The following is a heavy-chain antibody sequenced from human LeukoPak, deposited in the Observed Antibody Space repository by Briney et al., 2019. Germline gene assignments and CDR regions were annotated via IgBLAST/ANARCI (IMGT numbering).Heavy chain of an antibody. D-gene: IGHD1-26*01. V-gene: IGHV4-61*08. CDR1: GGSISSGDYY. CDR3: ARGGRWELSLNY. J-gene: IGHJ4*02. CDR2: IYYSGST. Sequence: NPSQTLSLTCTVSGGSISSGDYYWSWIRQPPGKGLEWIGYIYYSGSTNYNPSLKSRVTISVDTSKNQFSLKLSSVTAADTAVYYCARGGRWELSLNYWGQGTLVTVSS.